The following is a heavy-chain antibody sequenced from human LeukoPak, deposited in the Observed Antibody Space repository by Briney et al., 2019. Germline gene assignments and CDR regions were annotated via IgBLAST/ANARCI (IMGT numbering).Heavy chain of an antibody. CDR2: ISGSGGST. CDR3: AKEPIAVAGYRAEYFQH. D-gene: IGHD6-19*01. V-gene: IGHV3-23*01. Sequence: GGSLRLSCAASGFTFSSYAMSWVRQAPGKGLEWVSAISGSGGSTYYADSVKGRFTISRDNSKNTLYLQMNSLRAEGTAVYYCAKEPIAVAGYRAEYFQHWGQGTLVTVSS. CDR1: GFTFSSYA. J-gene: IGHJ1*01.